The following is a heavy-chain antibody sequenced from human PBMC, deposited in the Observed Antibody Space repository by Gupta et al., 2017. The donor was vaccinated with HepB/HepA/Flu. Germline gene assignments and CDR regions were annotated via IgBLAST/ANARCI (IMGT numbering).Heavy chain of an antibody. CDR1: GDSINRNTHF. J-gene: IGHJ4*02. D-gene: IGHD2-15*01. CDR2: ISYRGIP. CDR3: ARRGNLGYCSGAACQFDY. V-gene: IGHV4-39*01. Sequence: QVQLQESGPGLVRPSETLSLTCSVSGDSINRNTHFWGWLRQSPGRGLEWIGTISYRGIPYYNPSLKSRLTISLDTSKNEFSLRLTSMTAADTAVYYCARRGNLGYCSGAACQFDYWGQGALVTVSS.